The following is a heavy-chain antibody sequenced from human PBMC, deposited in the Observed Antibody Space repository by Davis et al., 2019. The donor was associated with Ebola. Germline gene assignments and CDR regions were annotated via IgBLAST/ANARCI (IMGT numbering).Heavy chain of an antibody. CDR2: ISAYNGNT. CDR1: GGTFSSYG. D-gene: IGHD3-10*01. V-gene: IGHV1-18*01. CDR3: ASLGYYGSGSYYPDY. Sequence: ASVKVSCKASGGTFSSYGISWVRQAPGQGLEWMGWISAYNGNTNYAQKLQGRVTMTTDTSTSTAYMELRSLRSDDTAVYYCASLGYYGSGSYYPDYWGQGTLVTVSS. J-gene: IGHJ4*02.